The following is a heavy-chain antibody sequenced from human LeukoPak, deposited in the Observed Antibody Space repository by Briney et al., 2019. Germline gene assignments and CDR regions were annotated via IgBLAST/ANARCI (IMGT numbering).Heavy chain of an antibody. CDR3: ARHYGP. CDR2: IYDSGST. D-gene: IGHD3-16*01. Sequence: TPSETLSLTCAVYGGSFSGYYWSWIRQPPGKGLEWIGSIYDSGSTYYNPSLKSRVTISVDTSKNQFSLKLSSVTAADTAVYYCARHYGPWGQGTLVTVSS. V-gene: IGHV4-34*01. CDR1: GGSFSGYY. J-gene: IGHJ5*02.